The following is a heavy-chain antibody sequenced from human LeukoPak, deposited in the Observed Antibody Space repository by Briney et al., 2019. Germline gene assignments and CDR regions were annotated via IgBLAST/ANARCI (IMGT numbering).Heavy chain of an antibody. CDR1: WITFSNYL. J-gene: IGHJ4*02. Sequence: GGVLRPFFAASWITFSNYLMSLVRQAPGEGLGVVAHIKQDGSEKYYVDSVKGRFTISRDNAKNSLYVQMNSLRTEDTAVYYCVRDGSSWGNFDYWGQGTLVSVSS. D-gene: IGHD7-27*01. CDR2: IKQDGSEK. V-gene: IGHV3-7*01. CDR3: VRDGSSWGNFDY.